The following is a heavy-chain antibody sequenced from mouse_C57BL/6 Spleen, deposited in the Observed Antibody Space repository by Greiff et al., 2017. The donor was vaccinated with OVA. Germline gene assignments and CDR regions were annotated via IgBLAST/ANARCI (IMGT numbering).Heavy chain of an antibody. J-gene: IGHJ3*01. V-gene: IGHV14-4*01. CDR1: GFNIKDDY. Sequence: EVQLQQSGAELVRPGASVKLSCTASGFNIKDDYMHWVKQRPEQGLEWIGWIDPENGDTEYASKFQGKATITADTSSNTAYLQLSSLTSEDTAVYYCTSITTVVGTGAYWGQGTLVTVSA. D-gene: IGHD1-1*01. CDR2: IDPENGDT. CDR3: TSITTVVGTGAY.